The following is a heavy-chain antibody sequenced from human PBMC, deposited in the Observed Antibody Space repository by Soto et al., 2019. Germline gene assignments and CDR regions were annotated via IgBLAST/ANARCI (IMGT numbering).Heavy chain of an antibody. V-gene: IGHV4-39*07. D-gene: IGHD6-19*01. CDR3: AREVGIAVTSAFDI. CDR1: GGSISSSSYY. Sequence: SETLSLTCTVSGGSISSSSYYWGWIRQPPGKGLEWIGSIYYSGSTYYNPSLKSRVTISVDRSKNQFSLKLSSVTAADTAVYYCAREVGIAVTSAFDIWGQGTMVTVSS. J-gene: IGHJ3*02. CDR2: IYYSGST.